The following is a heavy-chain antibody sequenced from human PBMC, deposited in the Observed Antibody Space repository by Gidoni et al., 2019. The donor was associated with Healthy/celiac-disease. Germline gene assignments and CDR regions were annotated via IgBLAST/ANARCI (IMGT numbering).Heavy chain of an antibody. D-gene: IGHD3-10*01. Sequence: EVQLVVSGGGLVKPGGPLRLSCADSGFTFSNAWMNWVRQAPGKGLEWVGRIKSKTDGGTTDYAAPVKGRFTISRDDSKNTLYLQMNSLKTEEKAVYYCTTDVVGSYAERRKRKGRFDYWGQGTLVTVSS. CDR1: GFTFSNAW. CDR2: IKSKTDGGTT. CDR3: TTDVVGSYAERRKRKGRFDY. V-gene: IGHV3-15*07. J-gene: IGHJ4*02.